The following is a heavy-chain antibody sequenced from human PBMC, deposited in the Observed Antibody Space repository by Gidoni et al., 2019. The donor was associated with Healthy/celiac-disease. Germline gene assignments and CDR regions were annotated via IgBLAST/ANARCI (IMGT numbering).Heavy chain of an antibody. CDR3: ARSANHNLGDYYYYYMDV. J-gene: IGHJ6*03. CDR2: INAGNGNT. Sequence: VQLVQSGAEVKKPGASVKVSCKASGSTFTSYAMHWVRQAPGQRLEWMGWINAGNGNTKYSQKFQGRVTITRDTSASTAYMELSSLRSEDTAVYYCARSANHNLGDYYYYYMDVWGKGTTVTVSS. CDR1: GSTFTSYA. V-gene: IGHV1-3*01. D-gene: IGHD1-26*01.